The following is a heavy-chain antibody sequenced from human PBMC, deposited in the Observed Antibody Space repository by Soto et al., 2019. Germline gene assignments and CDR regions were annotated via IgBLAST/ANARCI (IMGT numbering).Heavy chain of an antibody. D-gene: IGHD5-12*01. CDR2: ISTYSGDT. Sequence: QVHRVQSGVEVKTPGPSWKVSCQPPGYTFFPYVITWVRQPPGQGLEWMGWISTYSGDTKYAQKFQGRVTMTTDTSTTTAYLELRSLRSDDTAVYYCARHHGPTTSENWFDPWGQGTLVTVSS. V-gene: IGHV1-18*01. J-gene: IGHJ5*02. CDR1: GYTFFPYV. CDR3: ARHHGPTTSENWFDP.